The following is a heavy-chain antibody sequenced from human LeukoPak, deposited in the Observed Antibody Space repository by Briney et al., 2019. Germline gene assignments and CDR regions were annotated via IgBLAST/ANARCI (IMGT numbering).Heavy chain of an antibody. CDR3: ARGGGCRSTSCDFDH. Sequence: SETLSLTCTVSGASISSLYWNWIRQPPGKGLEWIGYISHSGTNTYNPSLNSRVTISIDTSKNQFSLKLSSVTAADTAVYYCARGGGCRSTSCDFDHWGQGTLVTVSS. D-gene: IGHD2-2*01. J-gene: IGHJ4*02. V-gene: IGHV4-59*11. CDR2: ISHSGTN. CDR1: GASISSLY.